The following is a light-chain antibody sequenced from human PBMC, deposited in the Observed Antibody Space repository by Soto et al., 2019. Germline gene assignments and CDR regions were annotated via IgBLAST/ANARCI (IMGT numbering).Light chain of an antibody. Sequence: VVMTQSPATLSLSIGERATLSCRASQSVSSYLAWYQQKPGQAPRLLIYGASTRATGIPARFSGSGSGTEFTLTITSLEPEDFAVYYCQHRSNWPLTFGGGTKVDIK. CDR1: QSVSSY. CDR2: GAS. J-gene: IGKJ4*01. CDR3: QHRSNWPLT. V-gene: IGKV3-11*01.